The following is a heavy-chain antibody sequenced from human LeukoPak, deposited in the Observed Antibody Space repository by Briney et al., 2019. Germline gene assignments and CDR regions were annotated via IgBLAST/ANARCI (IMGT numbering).Heavy chain of an antibody. CDR3: AKDKGPHISSSDF. J-gene: IGHJ1*01. CDR1: GFTFSSHG. V-gene: IGHV3-30*02. D-gene: IGHD6-6*01. CDR2: IWYGGTKK. Sequence: PGGSLRLSCAASGFTFSSHGMHWVRQAPGQGLEWVATIWYGGTKKFYADHVKGRFTIPRDNSENMLYLQMSRLTGEDAGTYYCAKDKGPHISSSDFWGQGTVVTVSS.